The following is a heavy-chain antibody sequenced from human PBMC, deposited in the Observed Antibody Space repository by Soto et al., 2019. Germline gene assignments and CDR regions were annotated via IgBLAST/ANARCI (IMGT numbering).Heavy chain of an antibody. CDR2: IIPIFGKA. V-gene: IGHV1-69*01. Sequence: QVQLVQSGAEVKKPGSSVKVSCKASGGTFSSYAISWVRQAPGQGLEWMGGIIPIFGKANYAQKFQGRVTITADESTSTAYIERSSLRYEDTAVYYCARDKGNGYFISTSCYHKWFDLLGQGTLVTVSS. D-gene: IGHD2-2*01. J-gene: IGHJ5*02. CDR1: GGTFSSYA. CDR3: ARDKGNGYFISTSCYHKWFDL.